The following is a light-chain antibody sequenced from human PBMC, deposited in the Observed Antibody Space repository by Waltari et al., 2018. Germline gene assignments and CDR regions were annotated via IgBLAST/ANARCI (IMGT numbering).Light chain of an antibody. CDR2: EDN. J-gene: IGLJ2*01. CDR1: RGSIASNS. Sequence: NFMLTQPHPVSESPGQTVTISCPRRRGSIASNSVQWYQQRPGSAPTPVIYEDNQRPSGVPDRFSGSIDSSSNSASLTISGLKTEDEADYYCQSYDSSNVVFGGGTKLTVL. V-gene: IGLV6-57*03. CDR3: QSYDSSNVV.